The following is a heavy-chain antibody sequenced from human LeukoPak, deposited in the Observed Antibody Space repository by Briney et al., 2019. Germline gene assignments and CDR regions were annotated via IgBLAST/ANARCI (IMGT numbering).Heavy chain of an antibody. Sequence: KSSETLSLTCSLANYSISNRLYGAGLRQPPGKGLEWIGSIYRSGSTFYNPSLRSRVTISLDTSKNQSSLKLSSVTAADTAVSFCARGTYGYYMDVWGKGTTVSVSS. CDR2: IYRSGST. CDR1: NYSISNRLY. J-gene: IGHJ6*03. V-gene: IGHV4-38-2*02. CDR3: ARGTYGYYMDV. D-gene: IGHD4-17*01.